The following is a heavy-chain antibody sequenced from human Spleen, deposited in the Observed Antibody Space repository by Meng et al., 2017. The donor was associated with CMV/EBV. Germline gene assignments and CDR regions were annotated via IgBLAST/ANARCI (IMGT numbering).Heavy chain of an antibody. V-gene: IGHV3-23*01. CDR1: GFTFSSYA. J-gene: IGHJ4*02. D-gene: IGHD5-12*01. Sequence: GESLKISCAASGFTFSSYAMSWVRQAPGKGLEWVSAISGSGGSTYYADSVKGRFTISRDNSKNTLYLQMNSLRAEDTAIYYCAGYSGYDFAFDYWGQGTLVTVSS. CDR3: AGYSGYDFAFDY. CDR2: ISGSGGST.